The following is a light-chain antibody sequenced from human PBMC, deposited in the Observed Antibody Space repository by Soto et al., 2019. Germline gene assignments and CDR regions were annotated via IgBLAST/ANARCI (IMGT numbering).Light chain of an antibody. V-gene: IGLV3-1*01. CDR2: QDF. Sequence: SYELTQAPSVSVSPGQTVSITCSGGNRGNTFASWYQQKPGQSPVLVIYQDFRRPSGIPERFSGSNSGNTATLTITGTQAMDEADYYCQAWDTTTGVVFGGGTKLTVL. J-gene: IGLJ2*01. CDR3: QAWDTTTGVV. CDR1: NRGNTF.